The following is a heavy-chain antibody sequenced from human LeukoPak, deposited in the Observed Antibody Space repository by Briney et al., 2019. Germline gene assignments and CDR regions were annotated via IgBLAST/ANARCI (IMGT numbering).Heavy chain of an antibody. CDR3: ATTQKVAFDY. CDR2: ISSSSSYI. D-gene: IGHD2-15*01. J-gene: IGHJ4*02. CDR1: GYTFSSYS. Sequence: GGSLRLSCAASGYTFSSYSMNWVRQAPGKGLEWVSSISSSSSYIYYADSVKGRFTISGDNAKNSLYLQMNSLRAEDTAVYYCATTQKVAFDYWGQGTLVTVSS. V-gene: IGHV3-21*01.